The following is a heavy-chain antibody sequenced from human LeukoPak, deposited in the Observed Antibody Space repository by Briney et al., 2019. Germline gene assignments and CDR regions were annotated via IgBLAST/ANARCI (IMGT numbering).Heavy chain of an antibody. CDR2: IKKDGSEI. J-gene: IGHJ4*02. CDR1: GFTFSSYL. Sequence: PGGSLRLSCAASGFTFSSYLMSWVRQAPGKGLEWVANIKKDGSEIYYVDSVKGRFTTSRDNAKNSLYLQMNSLRAEDTAVYYCARHDYNFEYWGQGTLVTVSS. CDR3: ARHDYNFEY. D-gene: IGHD5-24*01. V-gene: IGHV3-7*01.